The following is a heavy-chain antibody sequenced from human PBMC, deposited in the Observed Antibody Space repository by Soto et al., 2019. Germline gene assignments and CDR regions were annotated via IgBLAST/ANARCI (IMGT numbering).Heavy chain of an antibody. CDR3: ARYDYGDYLLPFDY. CDR1: GFTFSSYS. V-gene: IGHV3-21*01. J-gene: IGHJ4*02. Sequence: EVQLVESGGGLVKPGGSLRLSCAASGFTFSSYSMNWVRQAPGKGLEWVSSISSCSSYIYYADSVKGRFTISRDNAKNSLYLQMNSLRAEDTAVYYCARYDYGDYLLPFDYWGQGTLVTVSS. CDR2: ISSCSSYI. D-gene: IGHD4-17*01.